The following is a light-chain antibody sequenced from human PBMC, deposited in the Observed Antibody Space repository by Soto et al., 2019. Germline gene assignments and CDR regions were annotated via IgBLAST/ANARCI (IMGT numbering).Light chain of an antibody. V-gene: IGLV2-14*03. CDR1: XSXVGRYNS. J-gene: IGLJ1*01. Sequence: QSVLAQPASVAGSXXDAMAIXXXVSXSXVGRYNSVSWLQQHPGTVPQLIIYDVNNWPSGVSDRFSGSKSGNTASLTISGLQSEDEADYYCSSFTTSSTFVFGPGPKVTVL. CDR3: SSFTTSSTFV. CDR2: DVN.